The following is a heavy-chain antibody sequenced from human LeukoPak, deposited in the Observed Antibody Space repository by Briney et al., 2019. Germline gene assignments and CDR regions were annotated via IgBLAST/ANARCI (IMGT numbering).Heavy chain of an antibody. CDR2: ISNDGSNK. CDR3: ARDSLPMAVTGPFDH. D-gene: IGHD6-19*01. Sequence: GGSLRLSCVASGFTFSSYGMHWVRQAPGKGLEWVAVISNDGSNKYYADSVKGRVIISRDNSKSALYLQMNSLRAEDTAIYYCARDSLPMAVTGPFDHWGQGALVTVSS. J-gene: IGHJ4*02. V-gene: IGHV3-30*03. CDR1: GFTFSSYG.